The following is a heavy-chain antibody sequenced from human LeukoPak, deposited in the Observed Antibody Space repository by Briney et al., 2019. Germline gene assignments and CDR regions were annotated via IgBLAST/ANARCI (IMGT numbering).Heavy chain of an antibody. CDR2: INPNSGGT. V-gene: IGHV1-2*02. D-gene: IGHD6-6*01. J-gene: IGHJ4*02. Sequence: ASVKVSCKASGYTFTGYYMHWVRQAPGQGLEWMGWINPNSGGTNYAQKFQGRVTMTRDTSISTAYMELSRLRSDDTAVYYCARDLYSSSSCFDYWGQGTLVTVSS. CDR3: ARDLYSSSSCFDY. CDR1: GYTFTGYY.